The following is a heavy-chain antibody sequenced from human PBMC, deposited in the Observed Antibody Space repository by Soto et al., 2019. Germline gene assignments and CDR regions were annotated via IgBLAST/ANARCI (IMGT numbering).Heavy chain of an antibody. CDR1: GYSFATSG. V-gene: IGHV1-18*01. Sequence: QVKLVQSGTEVKKPGASIKVSCKASGYSFATSGMSWVRQAPGQGLEWMGWISAYNGNTNYDQNLQDRITMTTDTSTSTAYLEVRNLRSDDTAVYYCARAGQCYDASGYANWGQGTLVTVSS. CDR3: ARAGQCYDASGYAN. J-gene: IGHJ4*02. D-gene: IGHD3-22*01. CDR2: ISAYNGNT.